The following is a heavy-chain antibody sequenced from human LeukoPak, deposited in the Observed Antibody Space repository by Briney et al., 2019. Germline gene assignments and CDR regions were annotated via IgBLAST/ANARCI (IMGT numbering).Heavy chain of an antibody. J-gene: IGHJ4*02. V-gene: IGHV3-23*01. CDR2: ISGSGGST. CDR1: GFSFSSFW. D-gene: IGHD6-6*01. CDR3: AKDLGYSSSSPFDY. Sequence: GGSLRLSCAASGFSFSSFWMSWVRQAPGKGLEWVSAISGSGGSTYYADSVKGRFTISRDNSKNTLYLQMNSLRAEDTAVYYCAKDLGYSSSSPFDYWGQGTLVTVSS.